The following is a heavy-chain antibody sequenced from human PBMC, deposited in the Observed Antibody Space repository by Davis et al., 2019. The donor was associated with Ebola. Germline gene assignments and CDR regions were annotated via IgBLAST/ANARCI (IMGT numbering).Heavy chain of an antibody. CDR3: TTPGIAVAGDY. CDR2: IRSKANSYAT. V-gene: IGHV3-73*01. J-gene: IGHJ4*02. CDR1: GFTFSGSA. D-gene: IGHD6-19*01. Sequence: GGSLRLSCAASGFTFSGSAMHWVRQASGKGLEWVGRIRSKANSYATAYAASVKGRFTISRDDSKNTAYLQMNSQKTEDTAVYYCTTPGIAVAGDYWGQGTLVTVSS.